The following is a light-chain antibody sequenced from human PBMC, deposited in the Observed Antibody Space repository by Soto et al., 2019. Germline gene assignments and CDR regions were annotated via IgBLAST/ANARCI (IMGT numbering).Light chain of an antibody. J-gene: IGKJ1*01. Sequence: EIVLTQSPGTLSLSPGDRATLSCRASQSVSNDYLAWYQQKPGQAPRLLIYGASIRATGIADRFSGSGSGTDFTLTIRRLEPEDFAVYFCHHYGSSPRTFGQGTRVEIK. V-gene: IGKV3-20*01. CDR2: GAS. CDR3: HHYGSSPRT. CDR1: QSVSNDY.